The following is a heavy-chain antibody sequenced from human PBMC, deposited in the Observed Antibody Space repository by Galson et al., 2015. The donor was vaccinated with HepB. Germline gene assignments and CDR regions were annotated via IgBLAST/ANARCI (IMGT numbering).Heavy chain of an antibody. CDR1: GGTFSSYA. CDR3: AISSYYDSSGYYSAWFDY. D-gene: IGHD3-22*01. CDR2: IIPIFGTA. Sequence: SVKVSCKASGGTFSSYAISWVRQAPGQGLEWMGGIIPIFGTANYAQKFRGRVTITADESTSTAYMELSSLRSEDTAVYYCAISSYYDSSGYYSAWFDYWGQGTLVTVSS. J-gene: IGHJ4*02. V-gene: IGHV1-69*13.